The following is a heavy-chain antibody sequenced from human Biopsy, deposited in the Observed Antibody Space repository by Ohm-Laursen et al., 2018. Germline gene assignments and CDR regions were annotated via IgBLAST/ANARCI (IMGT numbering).Heavy chain of an antibody. CDR1: RDSISNYY. CDR2: IYYTGST. D-gene: IGHD3-16*01. J-gene: IGHJ4*02. V-gene: IGHV4-59*01. CDR3: ARDSRGGHLNTTLITRKNLDS. Sequence: SDTLSLTCPVSRDSISNYYWTWIRQSPGKGLEWIGYIYYTGSTNYNPPVKSRVTISVDTSKNQFSLKLNSVTAADTAVYFCARDSRGGHLNTTLITRKNLDSWGQGILVTVSS.